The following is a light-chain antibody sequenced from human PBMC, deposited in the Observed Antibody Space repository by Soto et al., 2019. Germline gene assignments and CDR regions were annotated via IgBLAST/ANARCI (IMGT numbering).Light chain of an antibody. CDR2: DVS. CDR3: CSYADNYSYV. V-gene: IGLV2-11*01. J-gene: IGLJ1*01. Sequence: QSALTQPRSVSGSPGQSVTISCTGTSSDVGAYNHVSWYQQHPGKAPKLMTYDVSKRPSGVPDRFSGSKSGNTASLTISGLQAEDEADYYCCSYADNYSYVFGTGTKVT. CDR1: SSDVGAYNH.